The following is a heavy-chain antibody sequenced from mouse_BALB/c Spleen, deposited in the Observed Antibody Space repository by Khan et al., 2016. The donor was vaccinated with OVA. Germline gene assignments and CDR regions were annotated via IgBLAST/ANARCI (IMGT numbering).Heavy chain of an antibody. CDR1: GYTFPEFT. CDR3: AIDAGRY. J-gene: IGHJ4*01. Sequence: VQLQQSGPELVKPGASVKISCKTSGYTFPEFTVHWVKQSLGKSLDWIGVINPKNGDTAYNQKYKGKATLTVDKSSSTAYMEFRSLTSEDSAVYYCAIDAGRYWGQGSSVAVAA. V-gene: IGHV1-18*01. CDR2: INPKNGDT. D-gene: IGHD3-3*01.